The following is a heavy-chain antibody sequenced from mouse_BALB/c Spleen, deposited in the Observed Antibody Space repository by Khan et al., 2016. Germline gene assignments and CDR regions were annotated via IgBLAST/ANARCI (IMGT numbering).Heavy chain of an antibody. D-gene: IGHD2-14*01. V-gene: IGHV1-61*01. CDR3: ARGVRRRSYYVDY. Sequence: QVQLKQSGAELVRPGASVQLSCKASGYTFTSYWMNWVKQRPGQGLEWIGMIDPSDSETHYNQLFKDKATLTVDKSSSTAYMQLSSLQSEDSAVYDGARGVRRRSYYVDYWGEGTTLTVSS. J-gene: IGHJ2*01. CDR1: GYTFTSYW. CDR2: IDPSDSET.